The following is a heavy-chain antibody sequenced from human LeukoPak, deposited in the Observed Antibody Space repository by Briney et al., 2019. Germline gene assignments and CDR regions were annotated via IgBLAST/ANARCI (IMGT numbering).Heavy chain of an antibody. D-gene: IGHD3-3*01. CDR3: ARGRPPVVIIGYMDV. Sequence: GGSLRLSCAASGFTFSSYSMNWVRQAPGKGLEWVSSISSSSSYIYYADSVKGRFTISRDNAKNSLYLQMNSLRAEDTAVYYCARGRPPVVIIGYMDVWGKGTTVTVSS. CDR2: ISSSSSYI. V-gene: IGHV3-21*01. CDR1: GFTFSSYS. J-gene: IGHJ6*03.